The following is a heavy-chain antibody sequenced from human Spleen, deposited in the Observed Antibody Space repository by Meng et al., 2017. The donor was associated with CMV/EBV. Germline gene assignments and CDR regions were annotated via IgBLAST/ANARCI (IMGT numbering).Heavy chain of an antibody. CDR3: AKDREPIAARGNYYYYGMDV. CDR2: IHPHRGDT. Sequence: ASVKVSCKASGYTFTAHYFHWVRQAPGQGLEWMGWIHPHRGDTNYAQQFQGRVTLTGDTSINTGYMELTRLTSDDTALYYCAKDREPIAARGNYYYYGMDVWGQGTTVTVSS. V-gene: IGHV1-2*02. J-gene: IGHJ6*02. D-gene: IGHD6-6*01. CDR1: GYTFTAHY.